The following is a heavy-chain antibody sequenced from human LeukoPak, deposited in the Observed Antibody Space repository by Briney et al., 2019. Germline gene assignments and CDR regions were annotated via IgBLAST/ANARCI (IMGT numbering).Heavy chain of an antibody. V-gene: IGHV3-48*03. CDR3: ARDTYYYDSSGYYPYYFDY. D-gene: IGHD3-22*01. J-gene: IGHJ4*02. Sequence: GGSLRLSCAASGFTFSSYEMNWVRQAPGKGLEWVSYISGSGTTIYYADSVKGRFTISRDNAKNSLYLQMNSLRAEDTAVYYCARDTYYYDSSGYYPYYFDYWGQGTLVTVSS. CDR1: GFTFSSYE. CDR2: ISGSGTTI.